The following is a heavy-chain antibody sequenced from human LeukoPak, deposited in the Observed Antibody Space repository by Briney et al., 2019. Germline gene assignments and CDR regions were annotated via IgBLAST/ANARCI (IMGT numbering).Heavy chain of an antibody. Sequence: SETLSLTCAVYGGSFSGYYWSWIRQPPGKGLEWIGEINHSGSTNYNPSLKSRVTISVDTSKNQFSLKLSSVTAADTAVYYCARDRLLYYYGSGSYPEAFDIWGQGTMVTVSS. CDR1: GGSFSGYY. CDR3: ARDRLLYYYGSGSYPEAFDI. V-gene: IGHV4-34*01. D-gene: IGHD3-10*01. J-gene: IGHJ3*02. CDR2: INHSGST.